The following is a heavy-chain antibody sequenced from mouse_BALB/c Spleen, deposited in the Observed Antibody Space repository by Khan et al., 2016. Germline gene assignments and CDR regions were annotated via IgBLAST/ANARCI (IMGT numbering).Heavy chain of an antibody. CDR1: GYTFTSYT. CDR2: INPSSGYT. Sequence: QVQLQQSGAELARPGASVKMSCKASGYTFTSYTMHWVKQRPGQGLEWIGYINPSSGYTNYNQKFKDKATLTADKSSSTAYMQLSRLTSEDSAVYYGAREADGAWFAYWGQGTRVTVSA. V-gene: IGHV1-4*01. J-gene: IGHJ3*01. CDR3: AREADGAWFAY.